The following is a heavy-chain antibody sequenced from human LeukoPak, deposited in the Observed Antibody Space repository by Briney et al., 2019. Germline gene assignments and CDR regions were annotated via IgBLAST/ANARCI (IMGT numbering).Heavy chain of an antibody. CDR2: IIPIFGTA. V-gene: IGHV1-69*06. Sequence: GASVKVSCKASGGTFSSHAISWVRQAPGQGLEWMGGIIPIFGTANYAQKFQGRVTITADKSTSTAYMELSSLRSEDTAVYYCARDSSYYYYGMDVWGQGTTVTVSS. J-gene: IGHJ6*02. CDR1: GGTFSSHA. CDR3: ARDSSYYYYGMDV.